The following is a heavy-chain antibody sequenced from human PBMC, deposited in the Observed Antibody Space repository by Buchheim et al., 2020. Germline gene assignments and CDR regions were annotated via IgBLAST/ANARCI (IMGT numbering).Heavy chain of an antibody. CDR2: INHSGST. CDR3: ARAKRITIFGVVISASGAFDI. V-gene: IGHV4-34*01. CDR1: GGSFSGYY. Sequence: QVQLQQWGAGLLKPSETLSLTCAVYGGSFSGYYWSWIRQPPGKGLEWIGEINHSGSTNYNPSLKSRVTISLDTSKNQFSLKLSSVTAADTAVYYCARAKRITIFGVVISASGAFDIWGQGT. J-gene: IGHJ3*02. D-gene: IGHD3-3*01.